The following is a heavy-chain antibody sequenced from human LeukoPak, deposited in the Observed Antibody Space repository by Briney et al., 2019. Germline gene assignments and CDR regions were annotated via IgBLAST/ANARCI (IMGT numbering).Heavy chain of an antibody. CDR3: ARIPAVTALATMAGPTFDY. D-gene: IGHD5-12*01. Sequence: SETLSLTXTVSGGSISSSSYYWGWIRQPPGKGLEWIGSIYYSGSTYYNPSLKSRVTLSVDTSKNQFSLKLSSVTAADTAVYYCARIPAVTALATMAGPTFDYWGQGTLVTVSS. CDR2: IYYSGST. CDR1: GGSISSSSYY. J-gene: IGHJ4*02. V-gene: IGHV4-39*01.